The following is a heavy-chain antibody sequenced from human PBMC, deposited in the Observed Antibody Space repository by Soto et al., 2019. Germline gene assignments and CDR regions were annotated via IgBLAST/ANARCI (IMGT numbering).Heavy chain of an antibody. D-gene: IGHD6-13*01. CDR2: IIPIFGTA. V-gene: IGHV1-69*13. CDR3: ARSYGSSWYRGGPPRYRFDY. Sequence: GASVKVSCKASGGTFSSYAISWVRQAPGQGLEWMGGIIPIFGTANYAQKFQGRVTITADESTSTAYMELSSLRSEDTGVYYCARSYGSSWYRGGPPRYRFDYWGQGTLVTV. CDR1: GGTFSSYA. J-gene: IGHJ4*02.